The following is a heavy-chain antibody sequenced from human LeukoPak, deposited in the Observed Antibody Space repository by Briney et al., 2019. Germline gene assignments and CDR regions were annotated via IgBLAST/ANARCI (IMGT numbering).Heavy chain of an antibody. Sequence: SETLSLTCTVSDGSISSSSYYWGWIRQPPGKGLEWIGSIYYSGSTNYNPSLKSRVTISVDTSKNQFSLKLSSVTAADTAVYYCASGSYYFDYWGQGTLVTVSS. CDR2: IYYSGST. CDR3: ASGSYYFDY. D-gene: IGHD1-26*01. CDR1: DGSISSSSYY. V-gene: IGHV4-39*07. J-gene: IGHJ4*02.